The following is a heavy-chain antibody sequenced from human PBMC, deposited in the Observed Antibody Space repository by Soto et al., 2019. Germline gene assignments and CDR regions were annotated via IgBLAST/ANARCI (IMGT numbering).Heavy chain of an antibody. Sequence: QVQLQESGPGLVKPSQTLSLTCTVSGDSISSAGYYWSWIRQHPGEGLEWIGYIYYSGSTYYNPSLKSRLTISVDTSKNQFHRKLSSVTAADTAVYYCARDNRVYTSSWGCFDYCGQGTLVSVSS. V-gene: IGHV4-31*03. CDR3: ARDNRVYTSSWGCFDY. CDR1: GDSISSAGYY. CDR2: IYYSGST. D-gene: IGHD6-13*01. J-gene: IGHJ4*02.